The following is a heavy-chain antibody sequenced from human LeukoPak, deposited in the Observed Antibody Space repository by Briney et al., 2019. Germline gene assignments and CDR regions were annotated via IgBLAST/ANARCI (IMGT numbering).Heavy chain of an antibody. CDR1: GFTVSSNY. Sequence: GGSLRLSCAASGFTVSSNYMSWVRQAPGKGLEWVSVIYSGGSTYYADCVKGRFTISRDNSKNTLYLQMNSLRAEDTAVYYCARRSDYGDYGYYFDYWGQGTLVTVSS. J-gene: IGHJ4*02. CDR2: IYSGGST. V-gene: IGHV3-53*01. D-gene: IGHD4-17*01. CDR3: ARRSDYGDYGYYFDY.